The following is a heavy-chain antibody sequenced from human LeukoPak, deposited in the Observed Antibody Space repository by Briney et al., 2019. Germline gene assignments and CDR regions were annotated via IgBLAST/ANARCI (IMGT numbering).Heavy chain of an antibody. D-gene: IGHD5-18*01. J-gene: IGHJ4*02. CDR1: GFTFNSHG. Sequence: PGRSLRLSCAASGFTFNSHGMHWVRQAPGKGLEWVAVIWNDGSNTYHADYVKGRFTISRENSKNTLFLQMNSLRAEDTAVYYCAKAKTQAMVLPGNYWGQGTLVTVSS. V-gene: IGHV3-33*06. CDR2: IWNDGSNT. CDR3: AKAKTQAMVLPGNY.